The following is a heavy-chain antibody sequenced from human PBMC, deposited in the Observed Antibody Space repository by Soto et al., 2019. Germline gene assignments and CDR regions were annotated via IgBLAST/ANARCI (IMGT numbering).Heavy chain of an antibody. J-gene: IGHJ2*01. CDR2: INPSGGST. D-gene: IGHD3-10*01. CDR3: ARYGDHGDLHSFPTRRSSDL. V-gene: IGHV1-46*01. CDR1: GYTFSTYY. Sequence: GASVKVSCKASGYTFSTYYMHWVRQAPGQGYEWMGIINPSGGSTTYAQKFQGRVTMTRDTSTTTVYMELSSLKSEDTAVYYCARYGDHGDLHSFPTRRSSDL.